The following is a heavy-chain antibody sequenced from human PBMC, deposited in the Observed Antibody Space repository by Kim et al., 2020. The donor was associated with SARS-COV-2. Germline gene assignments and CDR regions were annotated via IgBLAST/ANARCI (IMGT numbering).Heavy chain of an antibody. J-gene: IGHJ4*02. CDR3: AKDRQQWLVRGNDYFDY. Sequence: GGSLRLSCVGSGFSFGSYSMTWVRQAPGKGLDWVSAVSSNGDTTFYAASVKGRFTISRDNSRNTLYLQMNSLRAEDSGVYYCAKDRQQWLVRGNDYFDYWGQGTLGAVAS. D-gene: IGHD6-19*01. CDR1: GFSFGSYS. CDR2: VSSNGDTT. V-gene: IGHV3-23*01.